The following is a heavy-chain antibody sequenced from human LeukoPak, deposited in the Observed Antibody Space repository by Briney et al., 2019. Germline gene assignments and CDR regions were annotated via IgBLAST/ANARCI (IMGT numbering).Heavy chain of an antibody. CDR3: ARGELQYSSGRYAVRVLDY. V-gene: IGHV4-34*01. J-gene: IGHJ4*02. CDR1: GGSFSGYY. Sequence: SGTLSLTCAVYGGSFSGYYWSWIRQPPGKGLEWIGEINHSGSTNYNPSLKSRVIISVDTSKNQFSLKVTSVTAADTAVYYCARGELQYSSGRYAVRVLDYWGQGTLVTVSS. CDR2: INHSGST. D-gene: IGHD6-19*01.